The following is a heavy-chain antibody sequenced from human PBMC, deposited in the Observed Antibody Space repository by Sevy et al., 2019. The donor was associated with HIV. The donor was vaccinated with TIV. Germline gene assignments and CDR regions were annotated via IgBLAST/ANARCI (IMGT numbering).Heavy chain of an antibody. J-gene: IGHJ4*02. CDR3: ARDLPPSATTVAHFDS. V-gene: IGHV3-48*03. D-gene: IGHD4-17*01. CDR1: GFIFSSYE. Sequence: GGSLRLSCAASGFIFSSYEVNWVRQAPGKGLEWVSYITNSGSTVYYSDSVKGRFTISRDNAKNSVYLQMNNLRAEDTAVYYCARDLPPSATTVAHFDSWGQGTLVTVSS. CDR2: ITNSGSTV.